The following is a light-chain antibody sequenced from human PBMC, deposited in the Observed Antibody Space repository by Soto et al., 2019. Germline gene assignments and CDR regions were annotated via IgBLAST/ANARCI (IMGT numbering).Light chain of an antibody. CDR2: GAS. Sequence: TVLTQSPGTLSVSPGERASLSCRASQSVSINLAWYQQKPGQAPRLLIYGASTRATGIPARFSGSGSGTEFTLTISSLQSEDFAVYYCQQYKKWPRTFGHGTKVDI. CDR3: QQYKKWPRT. CDR1: QSVSIN. J-gene: IGKJ1*01. V-gene: IGKV3-15*01.